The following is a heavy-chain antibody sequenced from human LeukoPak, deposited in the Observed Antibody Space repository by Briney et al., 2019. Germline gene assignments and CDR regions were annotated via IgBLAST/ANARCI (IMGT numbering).Heavy chain of an antibody. D-gene: IGHD6-13*01. CDR3: ARDGGSIAAAVPPQWFDP. CDR2: SYHGGST. J-gene: IGHJ5*02. Sequence: SETLSLTCAVSGGSISSSNWWSWVRQPPGKGLEWIGESYHGGSTNYIPSLKSRVSISVVKSKNQFSLKLSPVTAADTAVYYCARDGGSIAAAVPPQWFDPWGQATM. V-gene: IGHV4-4*02. CDR1: GGSISSSNW.